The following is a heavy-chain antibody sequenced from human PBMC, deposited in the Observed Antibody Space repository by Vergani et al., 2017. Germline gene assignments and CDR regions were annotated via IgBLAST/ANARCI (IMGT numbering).Heavy chain of an antibody. CDR3: AKKGGSLYYYGVDV. D-gene: IGHD1-26*01. CDR2: IRYDGSNP. V-gene: IGHV3-30*02. CDR1: GYTFGHFD. J-gene: IGHJ6*02. Sequence: QVQLVESGGGVVQPGGSLRLSCIGSGYTFGHFDMHWVRQAPGKGLAWVAFIRYDGSNPKYIDSVKGRFTISRDNSKDTLFLQMNGLRPEDTGTYFCAKKGGSLYYYGVDVWVQGTTITVSS.